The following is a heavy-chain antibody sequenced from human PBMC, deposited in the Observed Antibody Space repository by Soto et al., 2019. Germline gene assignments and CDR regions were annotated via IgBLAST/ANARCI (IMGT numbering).Heavy chain of an antibody. CDR3: ARGEYDFWSGYQPDNWFDP. CDR1: GYTFTGYY. CDR2: INPNSGGT. D-gene: IGHD3-3*01. V-gene: IGHV1-2*02. J-gene: IGHJ5*02. Sequence: ASVKVSCKASGYTFTGYYMHWVRQAPGQGLEWMGWINPNSGGTNYAQKFQGRVTMTRDTSISTAYMELSRLRSDDTAVYYCARGEYDFWSGYQPDNWFDPWGQGTLVTVSS.